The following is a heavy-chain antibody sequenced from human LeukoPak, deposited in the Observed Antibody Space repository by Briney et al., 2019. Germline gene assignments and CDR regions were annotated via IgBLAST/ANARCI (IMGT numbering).Heavy chain of an antibody. D-gene: IGHD1-26*01. CDR2: IYTSGST. CDR3: ARVSGSYYAEIDY. CDR1: RGSISSGSYY. Sequence: SQTLSLTCTFSRGSISSGSYYWSWIRQPAGKGLEWIGRIYTSGSTNYNPSLKSRVTISVDTSKNQFHLKLSSVTAADTAVYYCARVSGSYYAEIDYWGQGTLVTVSS. J-gene: IGHJ4*02. V-gene: IGHV4-61*02.